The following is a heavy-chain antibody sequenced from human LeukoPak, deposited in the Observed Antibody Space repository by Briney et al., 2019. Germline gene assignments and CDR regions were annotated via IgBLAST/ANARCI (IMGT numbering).Heavy chain of an antibody. J-gene: IGHJ4*02. CDR2: IWAVNGVT. CDR3: VRDFNWAFDS. CDR1: GFIFSDAS. Sequence: GGSLRLSCTAAGFIFSDASMSWVRQAPGKGLEWVSHIWAVNGVTHYADSVRGRFTIDRDSAENSLNLQMSSLRDEDTAVYYCVRDFNWAFDSWGQGALVTVSS. D-gene: IGHD3-16*01. V-gene: IGHV3-48*02.